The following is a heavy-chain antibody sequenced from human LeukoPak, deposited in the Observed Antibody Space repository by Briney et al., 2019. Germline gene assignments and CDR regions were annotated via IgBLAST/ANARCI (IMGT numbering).Heavy chain of an antibody. Sequence: GGSLRLSCAASGFTFSSYSMNWVRQAPGKGLEWVSSISSSSSYIYYADSVKGRFTISRDNAKNSLYLQMNSLRAEETAVYYCAVWLAHGELYYWGQGTLVTVSS. J-gene: IGHJ4*02. CDR1: GFTFSSYS. V-gene: IGHV3-21*01. CDR3: AVWLAHGELYY. D-gene: IGHD3-10*01. CDR2: ISSSSSYI.